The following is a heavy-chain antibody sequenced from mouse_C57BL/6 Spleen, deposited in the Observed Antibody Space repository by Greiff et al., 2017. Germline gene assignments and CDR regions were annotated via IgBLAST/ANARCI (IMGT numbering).Heavy chain of an antibody. D-gene: IGHD2-3*01. J-gene: IGHJ1*03. CDR3: ARESMMVTNWYFDV. Sequence: EVQLQESGPGLVKPSQSLSLTCSVTGYSITSGYYWNWIRQFPGNKLEWMGYISYDGSNNYNPSLKNRISITRDTSKNQFFLKLNSVTTEDTATYYCARESMMVTNWYFDVWGTGTTVTVSS. CDR1: GYSITSGYY. CDR2: ISYDGSN. V-gene: IGHV3-6*01.